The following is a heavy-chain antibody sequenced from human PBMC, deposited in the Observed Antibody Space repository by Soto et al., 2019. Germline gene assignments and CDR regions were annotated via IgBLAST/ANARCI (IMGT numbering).Heavy chain of an antibody. J-gene: IGHJ4*01. Sequence: SETLSLTCAVSGDSISSSKWWSWVRQPPGKGLEWIGEIYHSGSTNYNPSLKSRVIISVDKSKNQFSLKLSSVTDADTAVYYCWSGERQQQRVYWDQGTLDHVSS. CDR3: WSGERQQQRVY. D-gene: IGHD6-25*01. V-gene: IGHV4-4*02. CDR2: IYHSGST. CDR1: GDSISSSKW.